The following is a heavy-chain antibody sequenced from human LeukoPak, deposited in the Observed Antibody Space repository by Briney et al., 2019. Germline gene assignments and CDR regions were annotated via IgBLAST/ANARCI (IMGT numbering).Heavy chain of an antibody. CDR1: GGSFNNYY. V-gene: IGHV4-59*01. J-gene: IGHJ5*02. Sequence: PSDTLSLTCTVSGGSFNNYYWSWIRQPQGKGLEWIGYIYYSGSTNYNPSLKSRVTISVDTSKNQFSLKLSSVTAADTAVYYCARDRGSGPWGQGTLVTVSS. CDR3: ARDRGSGP. D-gene: IGHD1-26*01. CDR2: IYYSGST.